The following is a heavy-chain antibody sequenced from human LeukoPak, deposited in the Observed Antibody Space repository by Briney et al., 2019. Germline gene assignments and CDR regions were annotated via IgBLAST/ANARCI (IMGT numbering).Heavy chain of an antibody. J-gene: IGHJ4*02. Sequence: GGSLRLSCAASGFTFSSYAMHWVRQAPGKGLEWVAVISYDGSNKYYADSVKGRFTISRDNSKNTLYLQTNSLRAEDTAVYYCARAELDRSDYWGQGTLVTVSS. CDR3: ARAELDRSDY. V-gene: IGHV3-30-3*01. CDR1: GFTFSSYA. D-gene: IGHD1-26*01. CDR2: ISYDGSNK.